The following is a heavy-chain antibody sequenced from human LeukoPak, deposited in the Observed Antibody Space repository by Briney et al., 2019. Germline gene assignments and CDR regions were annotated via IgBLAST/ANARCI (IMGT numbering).Heavy chain of an antibody. CDR3: ARATAVAAPFDY. D-gene: IGHD6-19*01. CDR2: INPSGGST. Sequence: ASXKVSCKASGYTFTSYYMHWVRQAPGQGLEWMGIINPSGGSTSYAQKFQGRVTMTRDTSTSTVYMELSSLRSEDTAVYYCARATAVAAPFDYWGQGTLVTVSS. CDR1: GYTFTSYY. V-gene: IGHV1-46*01. J-gene: IGHJ4*02.